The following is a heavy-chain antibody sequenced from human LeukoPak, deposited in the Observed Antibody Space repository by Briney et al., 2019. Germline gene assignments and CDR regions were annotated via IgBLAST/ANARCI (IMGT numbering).Heavy chain of an antibody. CDR3: AGSLGPLTEY. Sequence: GGSLRLSCAASGFNFASNWMHWVRQTPGKGLLWVSRMNSGGSGTSYADSVEGRFTISRDNAKTTLYLQMNSLRAEDTAVYYCAGSLGPLTEYWGQRTLVTVSS. CDR2: MNSGGSGT. D-gene: IGHD7-27*01. J-gene: IGHJ4*02. CDR1: GFNFASNW. V-gene: IGHV3-74*01.